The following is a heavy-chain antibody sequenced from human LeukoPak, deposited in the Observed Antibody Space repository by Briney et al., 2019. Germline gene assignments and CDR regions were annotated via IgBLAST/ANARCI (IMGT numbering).Heavy chain of an antibody. CDR2: ISGSGGRA. CDR3: ARAGKAAAFDY. D-gene: IGHD2-15*01. Sequence: GGSLRLSCAAFGFTVSSNYMSWARQAPGKGLEWVSAISGSGGRAYFADSVEGRFTFSRDNSKNTLWLQMNSLKAEDTAVYYCARAGKAAAFDYWGQGTLVTVSS. V-gene: IGHV3-23*01. CDR1: GFTVSSNY. J-gene: IGHJ4*02.